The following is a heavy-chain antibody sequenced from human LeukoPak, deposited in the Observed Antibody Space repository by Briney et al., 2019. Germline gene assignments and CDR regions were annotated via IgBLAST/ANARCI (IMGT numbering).Heavy chain of an antibody. CDR1: GGSLSGSY. J-gene: IGHJ4*02. D-gene: IGHD5-12*01. CDR2: INHSGSA. CDR3: ARLTWITDY. V-gene: IGHV4-34*01. Sequence: SETLSLTCAVYGGSLSGSYWSWIRQPPGKGLEWIGEINHSGSANYNPSLKSRVTISLDTSKNQFSLTVSSVTAADTAVYYCARLTWITDYWGQGTLVTVSS.